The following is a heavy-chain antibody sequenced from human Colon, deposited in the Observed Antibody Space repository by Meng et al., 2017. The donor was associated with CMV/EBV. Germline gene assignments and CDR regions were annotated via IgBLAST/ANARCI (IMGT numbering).Heavy chain of an antibody. Sequence: GESLIISCAAAGFTFSKAWMSWVRQAPGKGLEWVGRIKSKTDGGTTDYAAPVKGRFTISRDDSKNTLYLQMNSLKTEDTAVYYCTTDPPDYYDSSGYGGYWGQGTLVTVSS. V-gene: IGHV3-15*01. J-gene: IGHJ4*02. CDR2: IKSKTDGGTT. CDR1: GFTFSKAW. CDR3: TTDPPDYYDSSGYGGY. D-gene: IGHD3-22*01.